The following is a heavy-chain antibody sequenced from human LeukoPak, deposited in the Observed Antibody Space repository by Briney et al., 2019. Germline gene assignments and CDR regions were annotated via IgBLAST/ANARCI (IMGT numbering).Heavy chain of an antibody. Sequence: GGSLRLSCAATGFTFSRFSMHWVREAPGKGLVWVSRINSDGSSTNYADSVKGRFTISRDNAKNTLYLQMNSLRAEDTAVYYCFQSGGMDVWGQGTTATVSS. CDR2: INSDGSST. CDR1: GFTFSRFS. V-gene: IGHV3-74*01. CDR3: FQSGGMDV. J-gene: IGHJ6*02.